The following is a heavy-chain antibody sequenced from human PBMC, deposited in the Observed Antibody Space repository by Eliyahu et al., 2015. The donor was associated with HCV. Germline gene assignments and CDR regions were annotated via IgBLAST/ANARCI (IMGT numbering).Heavy chain of an antibody. V-gene: IGHV4-39*01. CDR2: IXYVGNT. Sequence: QLQLQESGPGLVKPSETLSLTCAVSGGSISGSSYYWAWIRQPPGKGLEWIGSIXYVGNTYYSESLKSRVTISVDTSKSHFSLRLTSVTAADTALYYCVRHEASATTPYWYFDLWDRGTLVTVSS. CDR1: GGSISGSSYY. D-gene: IGHD1-26*01. CDR3: VRHEASATTPYWYFDL. J-gene: IGHJ2*01.